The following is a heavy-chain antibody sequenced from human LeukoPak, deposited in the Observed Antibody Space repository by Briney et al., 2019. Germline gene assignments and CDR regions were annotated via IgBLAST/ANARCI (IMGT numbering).Heavy chain of an antibody. J-gene: IGHJ5*02. CDR1: GGSISSYY. D-gene: IGHD6-19*01. CDR2: IHTSGST. Sequence: SETLSLTCTVSGGSISSYYWSWIRQPPGKGLEWIGYIHTSGSTNYNPSLKSRVTISVDTSKNQFSLKLSSVTAADTAVYYCARGYSGYSSGWYQSWFDPWGQGTLVTVSS. CDR3: ARGYSGYSSGWYQSWFDP. V-gene: IGHV4-4*09.